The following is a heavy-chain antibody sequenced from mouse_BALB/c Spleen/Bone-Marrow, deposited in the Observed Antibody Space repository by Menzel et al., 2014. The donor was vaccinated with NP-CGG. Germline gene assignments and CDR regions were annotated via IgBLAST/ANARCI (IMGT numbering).Heavy chain of an antibody. CDR3: ARHNAYDWYFDV. Sequence: QVQLQQSGAELVKPGASVKLSCKASGYTFTSYWMHWVKQRPGQGLEWIGEINPSNGCSNYSEKFKSKATLTVDKSSSTTYMQLSSLTSEDSAVYSCARHNAYDWYFDVWGAGTTVTVYS. CDR2: INPSNGCS. V-gene: IGHV1S81*02. J-gene: IGHJ1*01. CDR1: GYTFTSYW. D-gene: IGHD2-2*01.